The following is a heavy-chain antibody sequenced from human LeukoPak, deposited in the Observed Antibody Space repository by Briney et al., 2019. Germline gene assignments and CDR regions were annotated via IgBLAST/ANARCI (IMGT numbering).Heavy chain of an antibody. CDR2: INHSGST. CDR1: GGSFSGYY. V-gene: IGHV4-34*01. J-gene: IGHJ4*02. D-gene: IGHD3-10*01. CDR3: ARASTGSGSYYAPHSFDY. Sequence: SETLSLTCAVYGGSFSGYYWSWIRQPPGKGLEWIGEINHSGSTNYNPSLKSRVTISVDTSKNQFSLKLSSVTAADTAVYYCARASTGSGSYYAPHSFDYWGQGTLVTVSS.